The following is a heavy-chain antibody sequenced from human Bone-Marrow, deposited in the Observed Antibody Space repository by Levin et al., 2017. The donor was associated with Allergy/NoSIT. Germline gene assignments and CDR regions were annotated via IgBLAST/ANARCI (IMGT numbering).Heavy chain of an antibody. Sequence: PGGSLRLSCAASGFTFSGSAMHWVRQASGKGLEWVGRIRSKANSYATAYAASVKGRFTISRDDSKNTAYLQMNSLKTEDTAVYYCTRRARQTRYCSSTSCYSHYYYYMDVWGKGTTVTVSS. J-gene: IGHJ6*03. CDR2: IRSKANSYAT. CDR3: TRRARQTRYCSSTSCYSHYYYYMDV. V-gene: IGHV3-73*01. CDR1: GFTFSGSA. D-gene: IGHD2-2*01.